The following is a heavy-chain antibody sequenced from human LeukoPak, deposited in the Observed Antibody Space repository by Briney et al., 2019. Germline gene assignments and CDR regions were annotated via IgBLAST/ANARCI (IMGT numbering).Heavy chain of an antibody. CDR1: GFTFSSYS. J-gene: IGHJ6*03. D-gene: IGHD2-21*02. V-gene: IGHV3-21*01. Sequence: PGGSLRLSCAASGFTFSSYSMNWVRQAPGKGLEWVSSISSSSSYIYYADSVKGRFTISRDNAKNSLYLQMNSLRAEDTAVYYCARDVVVVTAIPRYYYYYYMDVWGKGTTVTVSS. CDR2: ISSSSSYI. CDR3: ARDVVVVTAIPRYYYYYYMDV.